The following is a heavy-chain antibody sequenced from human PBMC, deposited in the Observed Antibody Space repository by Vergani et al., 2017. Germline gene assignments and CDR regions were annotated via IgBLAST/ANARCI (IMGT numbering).Heavy chain of an antibody. CDR3: AWTPAAAGDYYGMDV. D-gene: IGHD6-13*01. CDR1: GGSFSGYY. J-gene: IGHJ6*02. V-gene: IGHV4-34*01. Sequence: QVQLQQWGAGLLKPSETLSLTCAVYGGSFSGYYWSWIRQPPGKGLEWIGEINHSGSTNYNPSLKSRVTISVDTSKNQFSLKLSSVTAADTAVDYCAWTPAAAGDYYGMDVWGQGTTVTVSS. CDR2: INHSGST.